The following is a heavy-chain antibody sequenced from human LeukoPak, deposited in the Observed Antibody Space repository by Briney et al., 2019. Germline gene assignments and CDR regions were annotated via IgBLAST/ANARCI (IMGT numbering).Heavy chain of an antibody. CDR2: IYYSGST. Sequence: SETLSLTCTVAGDSISDSFWSWIRQPPGKGLEWIGYIYYSGSTNYNPSLKSRVTISVDTSKNQFSLKLSSVTAADTAVYYCARDGYNFVAFDIWGQGTMVTVSS. V-gene: IGHV4-59*01. CDR3: ARDGYNFVAFDI. D-gene: IGHD5-24*01. J-gene: IGHJ3*02. CDR1: GDSISDSF.